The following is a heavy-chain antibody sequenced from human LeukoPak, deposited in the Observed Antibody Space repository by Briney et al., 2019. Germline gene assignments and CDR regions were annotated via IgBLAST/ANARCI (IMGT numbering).Heavy chain of an antibody. V-gene: IGHV4-34*01. J-gene: IGHJ4*02. Sequence: SETLSLTCAVYGGSFSGYYWSWIRQPPGKGLEWIGSIYHSGSTYYNPSLKSRVTISVDTSKNQFSLKLSSVTAADTAVYYCARSTIFGVVIPKKYYFDYWGQGTLVTVS. D-gene: IGHD3-3*01. CDR3: ARSTIFGVVIPKKYYFDY. CDR2: IYHSGST. CDR1: GGSFSGYY.